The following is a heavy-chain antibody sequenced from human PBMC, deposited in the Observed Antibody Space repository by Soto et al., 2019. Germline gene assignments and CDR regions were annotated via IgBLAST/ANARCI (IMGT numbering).Heavy chain of an antibody. D-gene: IGHD1-26*01. CDR2: ISAYNGNT. CDR3: ARDWSELTYYYGMDV. Sequence: ASVKVSCKASGYTFTSYGISWVRQAPGQGLEWMGWISAYNGNTNYAQKLQGRVTMTTDTSTSTAYMELRSLRSDDTAVYYCARDWSELTYYYGMDVWGQGTTVTVSS. J-gene: IGHJ6*02. V-gene: IGHV1-18*01. CDR1: GYTFTSYG.